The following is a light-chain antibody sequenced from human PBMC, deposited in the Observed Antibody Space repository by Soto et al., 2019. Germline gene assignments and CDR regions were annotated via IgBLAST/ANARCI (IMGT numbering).Light chain of an antibody. J-gene: IGLJ3*02. CDR2: LNIDGSH. CDR1: SGHSNYA. CDR3: QTWGSGIVV. Sequence: QSVLTQSPSASASLGASVKLTCTLSSGHSNYAIAWHQQQSEKGPRYLMKLNIDGSHSKGDGIPDRFSGSSSGAERYLTISSLQSYDEADYYCQTWGSGIVVFGGETKLSVL. V-gene: IGLV4-69*01.